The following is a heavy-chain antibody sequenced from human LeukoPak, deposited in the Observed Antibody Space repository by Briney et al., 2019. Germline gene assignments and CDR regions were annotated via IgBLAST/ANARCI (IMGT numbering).Heavy chain of an antibody. J-gene: IGHJ6*02. CDR1: GYTLNELS. D-gene: IGHD2-2*01. CDR3: ATGRCSSTSCYYYYGMDV. Sequence: GASVKVSCKVSGYTLNELSMHWVRQAPGKGLEWMGGFDPEDGETIYAQKFQGRVTMTGDTSTDTAYMELSSLRSEDTAVYYCATGRCSSTSCYYYYGMDVWGQGTTVTVSS. CDR2: FDPEDGET. V-gene: IGHV1-24*01.